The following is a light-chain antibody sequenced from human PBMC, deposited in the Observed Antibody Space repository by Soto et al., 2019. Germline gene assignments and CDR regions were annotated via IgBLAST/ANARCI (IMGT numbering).Light chain of an antibody. CDR1: ETISSSH. Sequence: EVVVTQSPGTLSLSPGERATLSCRASETISSSHLAWYQQTPGQAPRLLLYRSSTRATGIPDRFSGSGSGTDFTLTISRLEPADAAVYYCQQYESLLWTFGQGTKLEIK. J-gene: IGKJ1*01. V-gene: IGKV3-20*01. CDR2: RSS. CDR3: QQYESLLWT.